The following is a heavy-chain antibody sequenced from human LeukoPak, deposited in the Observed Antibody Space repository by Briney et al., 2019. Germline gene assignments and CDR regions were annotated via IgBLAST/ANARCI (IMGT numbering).Heavy chain of an antibody. V-gene: IGHV7-4-1*02. CDR2: INTNTGNP. CDR1: GYTFTTYD. D-gene: IGHD2-15*01. J-gene: IGHJ4*02. Sequence: ASVKVSCKASGYTFTTYDMNWVRQAPGQGLEWMGWINTNTGNPTYAPGSTGRSVFSLDTSVSTAYLGISSLEAAGTAIYYCARDYIERGGSFEFDYWGQGTLVTVSS. CDR3: ARDYIERGGSFEFDY.